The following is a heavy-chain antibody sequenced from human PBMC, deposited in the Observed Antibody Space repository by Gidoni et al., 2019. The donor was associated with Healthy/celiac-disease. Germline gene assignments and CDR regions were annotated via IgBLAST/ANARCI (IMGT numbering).Heavy chain of an antibody. Sequence: EVQLVESGGGLFKPGGSLRLSCAASGFPFRSYSMNWVRQAPGKGLEWVSSISSSSSYIYYADSVKGRFTISRDNAKNSLYLQMNSLRAEDTAVYYCARDAGGSSSWYDFDYWGQGTLVTVSS. J-gene: IGHJ4*02. D-gene: IGHD6-13*01. CDR2: ISSSSSYI. CDR1: GFPFRSYS. CDR3: ARDAGGSSSWYDFDY. V-gene: IGHV3-21*01.